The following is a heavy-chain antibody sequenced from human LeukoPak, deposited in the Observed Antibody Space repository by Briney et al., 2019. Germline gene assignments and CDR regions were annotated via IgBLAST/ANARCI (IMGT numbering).Heavy chain of an antibody. CDR2: ISGSSSYT. CDR1: GFSFSDYY. J-gene: IGHJ4*02. Sequence: GGSLRLSCAASGFSFSDYYMSWIRQAPGKRLEWVSYISGSSSYTNYAESVKGRFTISRDNAKNSLYLQMNSLRAEDTAVYYCARGGSGSYDYWGQGSLVTVSS. V-gene: IGHV3-11*06. CDR3: ARGGSGSYDY. D-gene: IGHD3-10*01.